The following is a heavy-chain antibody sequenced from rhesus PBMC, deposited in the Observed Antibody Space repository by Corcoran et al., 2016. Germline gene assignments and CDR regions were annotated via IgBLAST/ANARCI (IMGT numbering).Heavy chain of an antibody. Sequence: QVQLQESGPGVVKPSETLSLTCAVSGCSISGYYLWSWIRQPPGKGLEWIGYSYGGSGSTSYNPSLQSRVIISIDPSKTQFSLKLSSVTAADTAVYYCARDRGYSNYGDYWGQGVLVTVSS. CDR3: ARDRGYSNYGDY. V-gene: IGHV4S7*01. D-gene: IGHD4-23*01. CDR2: SYGGSGST. J-gene: IGHJ4*01. CDR1: GCSISGYYL.